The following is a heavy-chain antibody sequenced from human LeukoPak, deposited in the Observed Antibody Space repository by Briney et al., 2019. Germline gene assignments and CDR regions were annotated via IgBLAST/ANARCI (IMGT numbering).Heavy chain of an antibody. J-gene: IGHJ4*02. CDR3: AKDRPASSWGFDC. V-gene: IGHV3-23*01. Sequence: GGSLRLSCAASGFTFSSSAMGWVRQAPGKGLEWVSVIDNSGGVTYYADFVKGRFTISRDNSKNTLNLQLNNLRAEDTAVYYCAKDRPASSWGFDCWGQGTLITVSA. D-gene: IGHD6-13*01. CDR1: GFTFSSSA. CDR2: IDNSGGVT.